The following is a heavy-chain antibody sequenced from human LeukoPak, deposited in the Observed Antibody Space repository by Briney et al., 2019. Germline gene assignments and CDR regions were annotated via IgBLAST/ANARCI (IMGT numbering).Heavy chain of an antibody. CDR2: INHSGST. CDR3: AKRPDAFDI. J-gene: IGHJ3*02. Sequence: SETLSLACAVYGGSFSGYYWSWIRQPPGKGLEWIGEINHSGSTNYNPSLKSRVTISVDTSKNQFSLKLSSVTAADTAVYYCAKRPDAFDIWGQGTMVTVSS. CDR1: GGSFSGYY. V-gene: IGHV4-34*01.